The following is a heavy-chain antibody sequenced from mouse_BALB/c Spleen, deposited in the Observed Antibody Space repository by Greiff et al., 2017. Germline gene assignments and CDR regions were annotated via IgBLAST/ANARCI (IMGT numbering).Heavy chain of an antibody. CDR1: GFTFSSYA. CDR2: ISSGGSYT. Sequence: EVKLVESGGGLVKPGGSLKLSCAASGFTFSSYAMSWVRQTPEKRLEWVATISSGGSYTYYPDSVKGRFTISRDNAKNTLYLQMSSLRSEDTAMYYCARKTLYYFDYWGQGTTLTVSS. CDR3: ARKTLYYFDY. J-gene: IGHJ2*01. V-gene: IGHV5-9-3*01.